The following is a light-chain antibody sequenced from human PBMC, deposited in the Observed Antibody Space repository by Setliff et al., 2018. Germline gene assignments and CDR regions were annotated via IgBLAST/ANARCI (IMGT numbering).Light chain of an antibody. J-gene: IGLJ1*01. V-gene: IGLV2-14*01. Sequence: QSALTQPASVPGSPGQSITISCTGTSSDVGGYNYVSWYQQHPGKAPKLMIYDVSKRPSGVSNRFSGSKSGNTASLTISGLQAEDEADYYCSSYTSSSTPYVFGTGTKVT. CDR1: SSDVGGYNY. CDR2: DVS. CDR3: SSYTSSSTPYV.